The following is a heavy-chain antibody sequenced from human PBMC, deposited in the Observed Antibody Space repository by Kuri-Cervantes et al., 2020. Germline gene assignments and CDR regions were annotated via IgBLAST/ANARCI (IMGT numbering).Heavy chain of an antibody. Sequence: GGSLRLPCAASGFTFSSYWMSWVRQAPGKGLEWVANIKQDGSEKYYVDSVKGRFTISRDNAKNPLYLQMNSLRAEDTAVYYCARAVAVAGMVPQFDYWGQGTLVTVSS. CDR3: ARAVAVAGMVPQFDY. J-gene: IGHJ4*02. D-gene: IGHD6-19*01. CDR1: GFTFSSYW. V-gene: IGHV3-7*01. CDR2: IKQDGSEK.